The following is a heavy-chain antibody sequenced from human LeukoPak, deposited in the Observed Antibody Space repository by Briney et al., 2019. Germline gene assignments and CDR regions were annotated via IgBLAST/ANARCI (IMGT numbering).Heavy chain of an antibody. Sequence: SGGSLRLSCAASRFTFSTYGMSWVRQAPGKGLEWVSSISGSGGSTNYADSVKGRFTISRDNSKNTLYLQMNSLRAEDTALYYCARKYSGTNPFDYWGQGTLVTVSS. CDR3: ARKYSGTNPFDY. CDR1: RFTFSTYG. D-gene: IGHD1-26*01. CDR2: ISGSGGST. J-gene: IGHJ4*02. V-gene: IGHV3-23*01.